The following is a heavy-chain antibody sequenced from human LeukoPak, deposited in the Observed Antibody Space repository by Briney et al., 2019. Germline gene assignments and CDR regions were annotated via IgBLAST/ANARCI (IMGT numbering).Heavy chain of an antibody. D-gene: IGHD3-10*01. J-gene: IGHJ6*03. CDR1: GYTFTSYY. V-gene: IGHV1-46*01. Sequence: GASVKVSCKASGYTFTSYYMHWVRQAPGQGLEWMGIINPSGGSTSYAQKFQGRVTMTKDMSTSTAYMELSSLRSEDTAVYYCATRPRYYYGSGSYWLGSNYYYMDVWGKGTTVTISS. CDR2: INPSGGST. CDR3: ATRPRYYYGSGSYWLGSNYYYMDV.